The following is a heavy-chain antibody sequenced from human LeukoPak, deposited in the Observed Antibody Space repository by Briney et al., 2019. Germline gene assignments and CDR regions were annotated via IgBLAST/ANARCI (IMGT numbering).Heavy chain of an antibody. V-gene: IGHV3-30*18. CDR1: GFTFSRYG. D-gene: IGHD2-15*01. CDR2: ISYDGSKK. J-gene: IGHJ6*02. CDR3: AKGLICSGGSCYSYCYYGVDV. Sequence: PGGSLRLSCAVSGFTFSRYGMHWVRQAPGKGLEWVADISYDGSKKYYADFVKGRLTISRDNSKNTLYLQMNSLRAEDTAVYYCAKGLICSGGSCYSYCYYGVDVWGQGTTVTVSS.